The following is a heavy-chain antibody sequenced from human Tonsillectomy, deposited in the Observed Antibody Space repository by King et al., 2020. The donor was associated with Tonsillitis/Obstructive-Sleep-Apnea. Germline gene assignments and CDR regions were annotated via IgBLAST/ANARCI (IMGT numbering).Heavy chain of an antibody. Sequence: VQLVQSGGGVVQPGRSLRLSCAASGFTFITYAMHWVRQAPGKGLEWVAVISYDGSNKYYADSVKGRFTISRDNSKNTLYLQMNSLGAEDTAVYYCARAPGGDCSSTSCYSLGYCSGGSCPGAFDIWGQGTMVTVSS. V-gene: IGHV3-30*01. CDR1: GFTFITYA. D-gene: IGHD2-15*01. CDR3: ARAPGGDCSSTSCYSLGYCSGGSCPGAFDI. J-gene: IGHJ3*02. CDR2: ISYDGSNK.